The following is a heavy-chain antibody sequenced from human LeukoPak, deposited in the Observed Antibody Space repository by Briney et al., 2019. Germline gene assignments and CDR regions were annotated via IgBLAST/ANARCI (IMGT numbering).Heavy chain of an antibody. CDR3: ASYGWYRSRDAIDI. V-gene: IGHV4-38-2*02. CDR1: GYSISSAYY. Sequence: SETLSLTCIVSGYSISSAYYWGWIRQPPGKGLEWIGNIYHSGSTYYNPSLKRRVTISVDTSKNQFSLKLSSVTAADTAVYYCASYGWYRSRDAIDIWGQGTMVTVSS. J-gene: IGHJ3*02. CDR2: IYHSGST. D-gene: IGHD6-19*01.